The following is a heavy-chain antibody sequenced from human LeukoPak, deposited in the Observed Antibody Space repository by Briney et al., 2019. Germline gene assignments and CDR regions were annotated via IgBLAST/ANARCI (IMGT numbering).Heavy chain of an antibody. CDR3: ARGSLYYYGSGSYSPVDY. D-gene: IGHD3-10*01. V-gene: IGHV1-8*01. CDR2: MNPNSGNT. Sequence: ASVKVSCKASGYTFTSYDINWVRQATGQGLEWMGWMNPNSGNTGYAQKFQGRVTMTRNTSISTAYMELSSLRSEDTAVYYCARGSLYYYGSGSYSPVDYWGQGTLVTVSS. J-gene: IGHJ4*02. CDR1: GYTFTSYD.